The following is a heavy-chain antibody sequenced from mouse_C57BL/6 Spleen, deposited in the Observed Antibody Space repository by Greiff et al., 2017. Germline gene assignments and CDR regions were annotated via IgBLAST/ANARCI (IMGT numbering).Heavy chain of an antibody. CDR1: GYTFTDYN. CDR3: ARSPIGYAMDY. J-gene: IGHJ4*01. CDR2: INPNNGGT. V-gene: IGHV1-18*01. Sequence: EVQGVESGPELVKPGASVKIPCKASGYTFTDYNMDWVKQSHGKSLEWIGDINPNNGGTIYNQKFKGKATLTVDKSSSTAYMELRSLTSEDTAVYYCARSPIGYAMDYWGQGTSVTVSS.